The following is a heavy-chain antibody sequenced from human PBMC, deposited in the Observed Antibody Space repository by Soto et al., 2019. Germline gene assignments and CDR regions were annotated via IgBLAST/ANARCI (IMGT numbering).Heavy chain of an antibody. D-gene: IGHD2-8*01. V-gene: IGHV5-51*01. CDR1: GYRFTNYW. Sequence: GESLKISCKASGYRFTNYWIGWVRQMPGEGLEWMGIIYPGDSDTSYSPSFQGQVTISADKSISTVYLQWSSLRASDTAMYYCARHGECTDGVCDYDYYYGMDVWGQGTTVTVSS. J-gene: IGHJ6*02. CDR3: ARHGECTDGVCDYDYYYGMDV. CDR2: IYPGDSDT.